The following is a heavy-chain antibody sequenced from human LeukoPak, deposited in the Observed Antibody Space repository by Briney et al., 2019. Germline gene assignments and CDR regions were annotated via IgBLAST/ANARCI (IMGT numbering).Heavy chain of an antibody. CDR1: GFTFSSYA. D-gene: IGHD3-3*01. CDR2: ISYDGSNK. J-gene: IGHJ3*02. V-gene: IGHV3-30-3*01. CDR3: ARDSDFWSGYGAFDI. Sequence: GGSLRLSCAASGFTFSSYAMHWVRQAPGKGLEGVAVISYDGSNKYYADSVKGRFTISRDDSKNTLYLQMNSLRAEDTAVYYCARDSDFWSGYGAFDIWGQGTMVTVSS.